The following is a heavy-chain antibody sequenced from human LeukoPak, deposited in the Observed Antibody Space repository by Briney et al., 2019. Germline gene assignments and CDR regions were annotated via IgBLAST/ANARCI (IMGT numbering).Heavy chain of an antibody. CDR1: GGSISTYY. CDR2: IYYSGST. Sequence: SETLSLTCTVSGGSISTYYWSWIRQPPGKGLEWIGYIYYSGSTNYNPSLKSRVTISVDTSKNQFSLKLSSVTAADTAVYYCARDPSGYFNYWGQGTLVTVSS. V-gene: IGHV4-59*01. CDR3: ARDPSGYFNY. D-gene: IGHD3-22*01. J-gene: IGHJ4*02.